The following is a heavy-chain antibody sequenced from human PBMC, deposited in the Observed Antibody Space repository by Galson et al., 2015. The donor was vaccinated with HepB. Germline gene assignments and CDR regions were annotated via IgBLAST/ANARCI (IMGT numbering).Heavy chain of an antibody. CDR2: IWDDGSRK. V-gene: IGHV3-33*01. CDR1: GFTFSNHG. D-gene: IGHD5-12*01. CDR3: GRDLKSGYGDY. Sequence: SLRLSCAPSGFTFSNHGIHWVRQAPGKGLEWVTTIWDDGSRKDYADSVRGRFTISRDNSKNTLYLQMNSLRAEDTAVCYCGRDLKSGYGDYWGQGTLVTVSS. J-gene: IGHJ4*02.